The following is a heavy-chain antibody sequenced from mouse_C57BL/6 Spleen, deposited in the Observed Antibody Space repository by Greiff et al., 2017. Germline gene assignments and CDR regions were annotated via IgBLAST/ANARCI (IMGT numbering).Heavy chain of an antibody. D-gene: IGHD1-1*01. CDR1: GYTFTEYT. CDR3: ARHESLLRYGYARDY. V-gene: IGHV1-62-2*01. Sequence: QVQLKESGAELVKPGASVKLSCKASGYTFTEYTIHWVKQRSGQGLEWIGWFYPGSGSIKYNEKFKDKATLTADKSSSTVYMELSRLTSEDSAVXFCARHESLLRYGYARDYWGQGTSVTVSS. J-gene: IGHJ4*01. CDR2: FYPGSGSI.